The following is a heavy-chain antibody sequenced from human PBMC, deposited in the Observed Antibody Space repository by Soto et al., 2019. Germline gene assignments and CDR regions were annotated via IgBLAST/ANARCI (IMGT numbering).Heavy chain of an antibody. CDR2: ISAYNGNT. D-gene: IGHD3-3*01. CDR3: ARGGGYDFWSGYYTGARVGVDY. Sequence: QVQLVQSGAEVKKPGASVKVSCKASGYTFTSYGISWVRQAPGQGLEWMGWISAYNGNTNYAQKLQGRVTMTTDTATSTAYMELRSLRSDDTAVYYCARGGGYDFWSGYYTGARVGVDYWGQGTLVTVSS. J-gene: IGHJ4*02. V-gene: IGHV1-18*01. CDR1: GYTFTSYG.